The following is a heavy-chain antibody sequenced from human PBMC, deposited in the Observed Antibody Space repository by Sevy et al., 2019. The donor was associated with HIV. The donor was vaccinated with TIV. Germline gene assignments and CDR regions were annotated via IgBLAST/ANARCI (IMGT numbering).Heavy chain of an antibody. Sequence: GGSLRLSCAASGFTFSSYAMSCVRQAPGKGLEWVSAISGSGYLTYYTDSVKGRFTISRDNSKNTLYLQMNSLRAEDTAVYYCAKEGGGYYYDSSGLFDYWGQGTLVTVSS. CDR1: GFTFSSYA. J-gene: IGHJ4*02. D-gene: IGHD3-22*01. V-gene: IGHV3-23*01. CDR3: AKEGGGYYYDSSGLFDY. CDR2: ISGSGYLT.